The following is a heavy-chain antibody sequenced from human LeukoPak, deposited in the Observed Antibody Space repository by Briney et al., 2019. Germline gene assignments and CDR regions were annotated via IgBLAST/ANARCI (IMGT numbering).Heavy chain of an antibody. J-gene: IGHJ4*02. CDR2: IYYSGST. D-gene: IGHD3-22*01. CDR3: TRDGPRSSGYPDN. V-gene: IGHV4-31*03. Sequence: SETLSLTCTVSGGSIGSYYWSWIRQHPGKGLEWIGYIYYSGSTYYNPSLKSRVTISVDTSKNQFSLKLSSVTAADTAVYYCTRDGPRSSGYPDNWGQGTLVTVSS. CDR1: GGSIGSYY.